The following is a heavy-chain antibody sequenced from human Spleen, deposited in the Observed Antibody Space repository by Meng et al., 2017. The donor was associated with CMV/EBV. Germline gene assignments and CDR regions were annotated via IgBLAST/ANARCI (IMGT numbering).Heavy chain of an antibody. CDR1: GGSISSGSYY. Sequence: SETLSLTCNVSGGSISSGSYYWGWIRQPPGKGLEWIGCMYYSGSTYYNPSLKSRVTISVDTSKNQFSLKMSSVPAADTAVYYCAIDLAATKYRWNHFDPWGQGTLVTVSS. V-gene: IGHV4-39*07. CDR2: MYYSGST. CDR3: AIDLAATKYRWNHFDP. D-gene: IGHD2-15*01. J-gene: IGHJ5*02.